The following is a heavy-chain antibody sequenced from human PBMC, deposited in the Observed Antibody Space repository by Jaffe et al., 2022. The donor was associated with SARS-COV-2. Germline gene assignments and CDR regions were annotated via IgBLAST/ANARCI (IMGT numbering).Heavy chain of an antibody. D-gene: IGHD5-12*01. J-gene: IGHJ4*02. CDR3: ARLTEWWLREPDY. V-gene: IGHV4-39*01. CDR2: IYYSGST. Sequence: QLQLQESGPGLVKPSETLSLTCTVSGGSISSSSYYWGWIRQPPGKGLEWIGSIYYSGSTYYNPSLKSRVTISVDTSKNQFSLKLSSVTAADTAVYYCARLTEWWLREPDYWGQGTLVTVSS. CDR1: GGSISSSSYY.